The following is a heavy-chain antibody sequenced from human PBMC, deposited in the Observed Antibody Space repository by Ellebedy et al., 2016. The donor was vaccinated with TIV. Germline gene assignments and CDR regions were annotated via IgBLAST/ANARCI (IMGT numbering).Heavy chain of an antibody. J-gene: IGHJ4*02. V-gene: IGHV3-74*01. CDR1: GFTFSSYW. CDR2: IKGDGTTA. Sequence: GESLKISCTASGFTFSSYWMHWFRHAPGKGLVWVSRIKGDGTTAHYADSVKGRFTVSRDNAKSTLYLQMNSLRADDTAVYYCVTWGQSYGRWGQGSLVTISS. CDR3: VTWGQSYGR. D-gene: IGHD3-16*01.